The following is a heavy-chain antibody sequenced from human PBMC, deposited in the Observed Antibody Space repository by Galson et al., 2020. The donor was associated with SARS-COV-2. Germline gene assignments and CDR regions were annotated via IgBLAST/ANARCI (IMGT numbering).Heavy chain of an antibody. CDR2: ISYDGSNK. CDR1: GFTFSSYA. V-gene: IGHV3-30*04. CDR3: ATPPSSSWLHRFDP. D-gene: IGHD6-13*01. Sequence: GGSLRLSCAASGFTFSSYAMHWVRQAPGKGLEWVAVISYDGSNKYYADSMKGRITITRDNSKNTLYLQMNSLRAEDTAVYYCATPPSSSWLHRFDPWGQGTLVTVSS. J-gene: IGHJ5*02.